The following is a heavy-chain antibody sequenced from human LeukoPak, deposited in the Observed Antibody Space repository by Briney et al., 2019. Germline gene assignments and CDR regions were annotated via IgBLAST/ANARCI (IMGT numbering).Heavy chain of an antibody. CDR2: INRGASRT. CDR3: ARGGSDTAMAHDY. V-gene: IGHV3-74*01. CDR1: GFTFSNHW. J-gene: IGHJ4*02. D-gene: IGHD5-18*01. Sequence: PGGSLRLSCAASGFTFSNHWMRWVRQAPGKGLMWVSRINRGASRTDYADSVKGRFTISRDDAKNTLYLQLNSLRAEDTAVYFCARGGSDTAMAHDYWGQGTLVTVSS.